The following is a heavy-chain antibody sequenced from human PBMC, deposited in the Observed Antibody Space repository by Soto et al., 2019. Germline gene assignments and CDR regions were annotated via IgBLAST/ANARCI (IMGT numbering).Heavy chain of an antibody. Sequence: QVQLVESGGGVVQPGRSLRLSCAASGFTFSDFAMHWVRQAPGKGLEWVAVIWYDGSNQEYADSVKGRFTISRDNSKNTLYLQMNSLRDEDTAVYHCAKAGAYCSGGSCYGHNWLDPWGQGTLVTVSS. D-gene: IGHD2-15*01. CDR3: AKAGAYCSGGSCYGHNWLDP. J-gene: IGHJ5*02. CDR2: IWYDGSNQ. CDR1: GFTFSDFA. V-gene: IGHV3-33*06.